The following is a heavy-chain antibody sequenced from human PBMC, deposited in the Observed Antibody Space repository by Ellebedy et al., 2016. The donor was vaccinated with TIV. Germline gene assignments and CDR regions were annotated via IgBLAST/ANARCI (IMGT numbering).Heavy chain of an antibody. J-gene: IGHJ5*02. V-gene: IGHV4-4*07. CDR3: AKENNIVVSARFDP. CDR2: IYAPGST. CDR1: GGSINSYY. Sequence: SETLSLTXTVFGGSINSYYWSWIRQPAGKGLEWIGRIYAPGSTNYNPSLKSRVSMSLDTSKNQFSLNLRSVTAADTAVYYCAKENNIVVSARFDPWGQGILVTVSS. D-gene: IGHD3-16*02.